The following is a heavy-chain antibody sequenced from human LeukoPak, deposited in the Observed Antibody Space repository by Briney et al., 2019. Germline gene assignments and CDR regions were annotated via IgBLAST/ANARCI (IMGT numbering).Heavy chain of an antibody. V-gene: IGHV3-21*01. D-gene: IGHD2-15*01. CDR3: ARDGLAAATLHWCFDL. CDR2: ISSSSSYI. CDR1: GFTFSSYS. Sequence: TGGSLRLSCAASGFTFSSYSMNWVRQAPGKGLEWVSSISSSSSYIYYADSVKGRFTISRDNARNSLYLQMNSLRAEDTAVYYCARDGLAAATLHWCFDLWGRGTLVTVSS. J-gene: IGHJ2*01.